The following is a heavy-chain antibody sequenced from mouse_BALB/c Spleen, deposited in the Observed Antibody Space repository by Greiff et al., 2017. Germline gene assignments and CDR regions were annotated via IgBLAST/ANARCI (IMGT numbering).Heavy chain of an antibody. J-gene: IGHJ4*01. Sequence: EVQVVESGGGLVQPGGSMKLSCVASGFTFSNYWMNWVRQSPEKGLEWVAEIRLKSNNYATHYAESVKGRFTISRDDSKSSVYLQMNNLRAEDTGIYYCTRGGLYAMDYWGQGTSVTVSS. CDR3: TRGGLYAMDY. CDR2: IRLKSNNYAT. V-gene: IGHV6-6*02. CDR1: GFTFSNYW.